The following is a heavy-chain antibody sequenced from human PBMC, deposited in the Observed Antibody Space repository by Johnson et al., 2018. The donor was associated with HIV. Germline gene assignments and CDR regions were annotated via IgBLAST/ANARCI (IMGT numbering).Heavy chain of an antibody. CDR3: ARGSIIMVRGVIGLDI. CDR2: IGTAGDT. J-gene: IGHJ3*02. V-gene: IGHV3-13*01. D-gene: IGHD3-10*01. CDR1: GFTFSSYD. Sequence: VQLVESGGGLVQPGGSLRLSCAASGFTFSSYDMHWVRQATGKGLEWVSAIGTAGDTYYPGSVKGRFTISRDNAKNSLYLQMNSLRAEDTAVYYCARGSIIMVRGVIGLDIWGQGTMVTVSS.